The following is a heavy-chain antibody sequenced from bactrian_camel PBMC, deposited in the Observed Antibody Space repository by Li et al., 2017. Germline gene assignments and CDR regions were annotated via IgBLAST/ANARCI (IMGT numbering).Heavy chain of an antibody. CDR3: AKGGNSWFPYEAKD. CDR2: IWNDASNT. Sequence: HVQLVESGGGSVQPGGSLRLSCAASASGSAFSSYYMSWVRQAPGKGLEWVSVIWNDASNTDVADSVQGRFTISRDNAKNTLYLQLMSLKTEDAAMYYCAKGGNSWFPYEAKDWGQGTQVTVS. J-gene: IGHJ4*01. V-gene: IGHV3S5*01. D-gene: IGHD6*01. CDR1: ASGSAFSSYY.